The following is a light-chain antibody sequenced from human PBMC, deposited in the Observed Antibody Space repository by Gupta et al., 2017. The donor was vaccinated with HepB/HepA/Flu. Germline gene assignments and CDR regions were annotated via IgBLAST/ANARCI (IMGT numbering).Light chain of an antibody. J-gene: IGKJ3*01. CDR3: QQYNAWPFT. Sequence: EIVMTQSPATLSVSPGERATVSCRASQSVSSNLAWYQQKPGQAPRLLIYGASTRAIGIPARFSGSGSGTEFTLTISSLQSEDFVVYYCQQYNAWPFTFGPGTKVDSK. V-gene: IGKV3-15*01. CDR1: QSVSSN. CDR2: GAS.